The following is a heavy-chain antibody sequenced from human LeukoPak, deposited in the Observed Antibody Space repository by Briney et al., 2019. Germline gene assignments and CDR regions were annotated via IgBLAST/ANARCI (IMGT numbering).Heavy chain of an antibody. CDR1: GGSISSYY. J-gene: IGHJ6*02. Sequence: SETLSLTCTVSGGSISSYYWSWIRQPPGKGLEWIGYIYYSGSTNYNPSLKSRVTISVDTSKNQFSLKLSSVTAADTAVYYCARDRPAMVPNYYYYGMDVWGQGTTVTVFS. V-gene: IGHV4-59*01. D-gene: IGHD5-18*01. CDR2: IYYSGST. CDR3: ARDRPAMVPNYYYYGMDV.